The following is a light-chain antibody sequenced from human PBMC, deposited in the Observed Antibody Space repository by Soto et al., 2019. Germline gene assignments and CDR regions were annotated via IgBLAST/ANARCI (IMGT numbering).Light chain of an antibody. CDR2: YDS. Sequence: SYELPQPPSVSVAPGKTATITWGGNSIGSKSVHWYQQMPGQAPVLVISYDSDRPSGIPERFSGSNSGNTATLTISRVEPGDEADYYCQVWETSSGHQAIFGAGTKLTVL. CDR1: SIGSKS. V-gene: IGLV3-21*01. CDR3: QVWETSSGHQAI. J-gene: IGLJ2*01.